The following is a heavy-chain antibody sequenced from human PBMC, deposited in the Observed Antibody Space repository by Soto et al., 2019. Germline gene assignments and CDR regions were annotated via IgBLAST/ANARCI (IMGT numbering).Heavy chain of an antibody. D-gene: IGHD3-22*01. V-gene: IGHV1-69*13. CDR1: GYTLTELS. CDR2: IIPIFGTA. Sequence: SVKVSCKVSGYTLTELSMHWVRQAPGKGLEWMGGIIPIFGTANYAQKFQGRVTITADESTSTAYMELSSLRSEDTAVYYCARRVGGSGYYYGWFDPWGQGTLVTVSS. CDR3: ARRVGGSGYYYGWFDP. J-gene: IGHJ5*02.